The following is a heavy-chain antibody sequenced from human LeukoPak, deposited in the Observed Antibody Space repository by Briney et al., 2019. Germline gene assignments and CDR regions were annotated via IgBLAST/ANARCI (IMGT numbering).Heavy chain of an antibody. CDR3: ARKMATISRNFDY. CDR2: ITFSGSTI. Sequence: GGSLRLSCAASAFTFSTYEMNWVRQAPGKGLEWVSSITFSGSTIYYADSVKGRFTISRDNAKNSLYLQMNSLRAEDTAVYYCARKMATISRNFDYWGQGTLVTVSS. J-gene: IGHJ4*02. V-gene: IGHV3-48*03. D-gene: IGHD5-24*01. CDR1: AFTFSTYE.